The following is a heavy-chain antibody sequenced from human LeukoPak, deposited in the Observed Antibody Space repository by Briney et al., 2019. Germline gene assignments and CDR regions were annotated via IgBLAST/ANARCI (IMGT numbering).Heavy chain of an antibody. CDR3: VKGRGPAKGDYYNYYYYMDV. CDR1: GFIFSNYA. J-gene: IGHJ6*03. D-gene: IGHD2-21*02. Sequence: GGSLRLSCAASGFIFSNYAMIWVRQAPGKGLEWVSAVIGSGGTYYADSVKGRFIISRDNSKNTLYLQMSSLRADDTALYYCVKGRGPAKGDYYNYYYYMDVWGKGTTVTVSS. V-gene: IGHV3-23*01. CDR2: VIGSGGT.